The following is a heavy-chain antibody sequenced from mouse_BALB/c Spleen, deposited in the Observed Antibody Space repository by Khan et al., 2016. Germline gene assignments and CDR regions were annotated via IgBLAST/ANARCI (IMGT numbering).Heavy chain of an antibody. J-gene: IGHJ3*01. CDR3: AREGLRRVFAY. CDR2: ISDGGSYT. CDR1: GFTFSDYY. D-gene: IGHD2-4*01. V-gene: IGHV5-4*02. Sequence: EVELVESGGGLVKPGGSLKLSCAASGFTFSDYYMYWVRQTPEKRLEWVATISDGGSYTYYPDSVQGRFTFSRDNAKTNLYMQMSSMKSENTAMYYCAREGLRRVFAYRGQGTLVTVSA.